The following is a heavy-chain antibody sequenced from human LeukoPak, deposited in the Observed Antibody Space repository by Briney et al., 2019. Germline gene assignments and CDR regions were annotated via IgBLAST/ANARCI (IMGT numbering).Heavy chain of an antibody. CDR1: GYTFTGYY. J-gene: IGHJ4*02. Sequence: VASVKVSCKASGYTFTGYYMHWVRQAPGQGLDWMGWINPNSGGTNYAQKFQGWVTMTRDTSISTAYMELSRLRSDDTAVYYCARGGITMVRGVTPPDYWGQGTLVTVSS. D-gene: IGHD3-10*01. CDR3: ARGGITMVRGVTPPDY. CDR2: INPNSGGT. V-gene: IGHV1-2*04.